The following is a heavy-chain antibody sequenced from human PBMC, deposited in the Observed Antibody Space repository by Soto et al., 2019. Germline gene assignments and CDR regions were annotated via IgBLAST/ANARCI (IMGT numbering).Heavy chain of an antibody. Sequence: ISWKRTGKSFTRYWLGGVRQMTGKGLEWMGLNYPGDSDTRYSPSYQGQVTISADKSISTAYLQWSSLKASDTAMYYCMFFMCDQFRDGRDSWG. V-gene: IGHV5-51*01. J-gene: IGHJ6*01. CDR1: GKSFTRYW. CDR3: MFFMCDQFRDGRDS. D-gene: IGHD2-2*01. CDR2: NYPGDSDT.